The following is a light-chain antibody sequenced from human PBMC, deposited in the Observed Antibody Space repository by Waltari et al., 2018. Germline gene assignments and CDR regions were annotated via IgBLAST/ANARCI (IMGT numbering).Light chain of an antibody. CDR1: QSVSSY. CDR3: QQRSNWALT. V-gene: IGKV3-11*01. Sequence: EIVLTQSPATLSLSPGERATLSCRASQSVSSYLAWYQQTPGQAPRLLIYDASNRATGIPARFSGSGSGTDFTLTISSLEPEDFAVYYCQQRSNWALTFGGGTKVEIK. J-gene: IGKJ4*01. CDR2: DAS.